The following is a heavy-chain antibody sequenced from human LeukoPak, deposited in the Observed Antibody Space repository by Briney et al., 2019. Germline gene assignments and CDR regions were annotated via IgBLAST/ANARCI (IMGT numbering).Heavy chain of an antibody. D-gene: IGHD6-13*01. Sequence: SETLSLTCAVYGGSFSGYYWSWIRQPPGKGLEWIGEINHSGSTNYNPSLKSRVTISVDTSKNQFSLKLSSVTAADTAVYYCARGLAATPRDWGQGTQVTVSS. J-gene: IGHJ4*02. CDR2: INHSGST. V-gene: IGHV4-34*01. CDR3: ARGLAATPRD. CDR1: GGSFSGYY.